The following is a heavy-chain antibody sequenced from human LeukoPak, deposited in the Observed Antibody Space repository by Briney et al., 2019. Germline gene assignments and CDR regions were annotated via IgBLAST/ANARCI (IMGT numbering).Heavy chain of an antibody. V-gene: IGHV3-30*01. D-gene: IGHD1-7*01. Sequence: PGGSLRLSCAASGFIFSYHAMHWVRQAPGKGLEWVAIISYDGTDENFADSVEGRFTISRDNSMNTLYLQMNSLRPEDTAVYFCARGGLVTGTKYALEYWGQGTLVTVSS. CDR2: ISYDGTDE. CDR3: ARGGLVTGTKYALEY. J-gene: IGHJ4*02. CDR1: GFIFSYHA.